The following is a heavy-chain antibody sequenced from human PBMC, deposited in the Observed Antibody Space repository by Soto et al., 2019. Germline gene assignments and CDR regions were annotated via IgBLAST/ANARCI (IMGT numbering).Heavy chain of an antibody. CDR3: ARDGGYCSSTSCYTGLYYYYGMDV. Sequence: TLSLTCTVSGGSISSGDYYWSWIRQPPGKGLEWIGYIHYSGSTYYNPSLKSRVTISVDTSKNQFSLKLSSVTAADTAVYYCARDGGYCSSTSCYTGLYYYYGMDVWGQGTTVTVSS. CDR1: GGSISSGDYY. D-gene: IGHD2-2*02. J-gene: IGHJ6*02. CDR2: IHYSGST. V-gene: IGHV4-30-4*01.